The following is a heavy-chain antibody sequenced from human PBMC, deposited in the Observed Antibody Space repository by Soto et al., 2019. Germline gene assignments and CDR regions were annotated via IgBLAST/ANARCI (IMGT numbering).Heavy chain of an antibody. J-gene: IGHJ4*02. V-gene: IGHV4-4*07. Sequence: PAGTLSLTCTVSGGAISTYYWTWIRQTAGKGLEWIGRIYSSGTTKYNPALQSRVTMSLDTSNNQFSRRAEDTAVYHCAKRGYVWRISRHDLYYFDYWGPGTLVTVSS. CDR1: GGAISTYY. CDR3: AKRGYVWRISRHDLYYFDY. D-gene: IGHD3-16*02. CDR2: IYSSGTT.